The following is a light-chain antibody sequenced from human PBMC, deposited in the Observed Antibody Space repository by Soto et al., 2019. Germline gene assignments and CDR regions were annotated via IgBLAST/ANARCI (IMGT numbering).Light chain of an antibody. CDR3: GTWDSSLKAWL. V-gene: IGLV1-51*01. CDR2: DNG. J-gene: IGLJ3*02. Sequence: QSVLTQPPSVSAAPGQKVTISCSGSSSNIGRNFVSWSQQLPGTGPKLLIYDNGKRPSGTPERFSGSKSGMSATLAITGLQTGDEADYYCGTWDSSLKAWLFGAGTKLTVL. CDR1: SSNIGRNF.